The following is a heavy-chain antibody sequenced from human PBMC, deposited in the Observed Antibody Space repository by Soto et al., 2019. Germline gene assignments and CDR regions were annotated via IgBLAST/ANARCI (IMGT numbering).Heavy chain of an antibody. D-gene: IGHD4-17*01. CDR3: ARKHDYGDYYYYYGMDV. V-gene: IGHV3-30-3*01. CDR2: ISYDGSNK. Sequence: QVQLVESGGGVVQPGRSLRLSCAASGFTFSSYAMHWVRQAPGKGLEWVAVISYDGSNKYYADSVKGRFTTSRDNSKNTLYLQMNSLRAEDTAVYYCARKHDYGDYYYYYGMDVWGQGTTVTVSS. CDR1: GFTFSSYA. J-gene: IGHJ6*02.